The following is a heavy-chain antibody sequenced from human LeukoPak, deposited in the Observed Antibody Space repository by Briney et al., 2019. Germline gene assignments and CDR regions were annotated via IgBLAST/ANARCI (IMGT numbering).Heavy chain of an antibody. CDR2: IKQDGSEK. J-gene: IGHJ1*01. V-gene: IGHV3-7*01. CDR1: GFTFSSYW. CDR3: ARVPTDCSRCSQH. D-gene: IGHD2-15*01. Sequence: GGSLRLSCAASGFTFSSYWMNWVRQAPGKGLEWVASIKQDGSEKYYVDSVKGRFTISRDNAKNSLYVQMNSLRAEDTALYYCARVPTDCSRCSQHWGQGTLVTVSS.